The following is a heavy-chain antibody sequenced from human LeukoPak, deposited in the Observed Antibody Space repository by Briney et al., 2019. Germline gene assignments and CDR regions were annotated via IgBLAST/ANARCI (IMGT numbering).Heavy chain of an antibody. V-gene: IGHV3-23*01. D-gene: IGHD3-22*01. J-gene: IGHJ4*02. Sequence: SGGSLRLSCAASGFTVSSNYMSWVRQAPGKGLEWVSVISGSGDSTYYADSVKGRFTISRDNSKNTLYLQMNSLRAEDTAVYYCAKDHTSGYAGQWGQGTLVTVSS. CDR3: AKDHTSGYAGQ. CDR1: GFTVSSNY. CDR2: ISGSGDST.